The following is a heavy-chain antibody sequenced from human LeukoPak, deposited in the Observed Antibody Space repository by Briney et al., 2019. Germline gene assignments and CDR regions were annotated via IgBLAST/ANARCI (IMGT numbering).Heavy chain of an antibody. CDR2: INPNSGGT. CDR3: ASLSPGYCSSTSWYTGAFDI. J-gene: IGHJ3*02. Sequence: ASVKVSCKASGYTFTGYYMHWVRQAPGQGLEWMGWINPNSGGTNYAQKFQGRVTMTRDTSISTAYMELSRLRSDDTAVYYCASLSPGYCSSTSWYTGAFDIWGQGTMVTVSS. D-gene: IGHD2-2*02. CDR1: GYTFTGYY. V-gene: IGHV1-2*02.